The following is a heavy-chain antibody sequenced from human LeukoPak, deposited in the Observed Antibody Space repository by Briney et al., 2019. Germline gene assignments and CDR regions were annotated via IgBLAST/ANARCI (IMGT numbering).Heavy chain of an antibody. CDR2: IWYDGSNK. Sequence: GGSLRLSCAASGLTFSSYGMHWVRQAPGKGLEWVAVIWYDGSNKYYADSVKGRFTISRDNSKNTLYLQMNSLRAEDTAVYYCARESKGAGLTTDYWGQGTLVTVSS. V-gene: IGHV3-33*01. CDR1: GLTFSSYG. D-gene: IGHD1-14*01. J-gene: IGHJ4*02. CDR3: ARESKGAGLTTDY.